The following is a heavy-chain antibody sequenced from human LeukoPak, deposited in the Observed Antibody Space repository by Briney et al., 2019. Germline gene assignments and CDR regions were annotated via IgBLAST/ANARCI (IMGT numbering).Heavy chain of an antibody. Sequence: SETLSLTCTVSGGSISSGGYYLSWIRQHPGKGLEWIVYIYYSGSTYYNPSLKSRVTISVDTSKNQFSLKLSSVTAADTAVYYCARVYGDSGTPYFDYWGQETLVTVSS. CDR1: GGSISSGGYY. V-gene: IGHV4-31*03. D-gene: IGHD4-17*01. CDR3: ARVYGDSGTPYFDY. J-gene: IGHJ4*02. CDR2: IYYSGST.